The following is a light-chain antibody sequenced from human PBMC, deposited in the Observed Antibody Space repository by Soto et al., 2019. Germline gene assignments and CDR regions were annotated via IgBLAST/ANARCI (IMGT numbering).Light chain of an antibody. Sequence: QSVLTQPPSVSGAPGKRITISCTGSSSNIGAGYPVHWYQQLPGTAPKLLIFGNTIRPSGVPDRFSGSRSGLAITGLQAEDEADYYCQSYDSSLSGYVFGTGTKLTVL. V-gene: IGLV1-40*01. CDR2: GNT. J-gene: IGLJ1*01. CDR3: QSYDSSLSGYV. CDR1: SSNIGAGYP.